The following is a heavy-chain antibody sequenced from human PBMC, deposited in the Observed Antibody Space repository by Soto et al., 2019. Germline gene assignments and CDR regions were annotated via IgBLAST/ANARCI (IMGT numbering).Heavy chain of an antibody. CDR2: IYWDDDK. D-gene: IGHD5-18*01. V-gene: IGHV2-5*02. CDR3: AHIVRGTAMPGGPAYYYYYMDV. CDR1: GFSLSTSGVG. J-gene: IGHJ6*03. Sequence: SGPTLVNPTQTLTLTCTFSGFSLSTSGVGVGWIRQPPGKALEWLALIYWDDDKRYSPSLKSRLTITKDTSKNQVVLTMTNMDPVDTATYYCAHIVRGTAMPGGPAYYYYYMDVWGKGTTVTVSS.